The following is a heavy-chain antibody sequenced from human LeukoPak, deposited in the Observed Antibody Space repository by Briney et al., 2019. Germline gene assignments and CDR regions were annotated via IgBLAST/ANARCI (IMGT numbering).Heavy chain of an antibody. J-gene: IGHJ4*02. CDR2: IRYDGSNK. V-gene: IGHV3-30*02. D-gene: IGHD3-22*01. CDR3: ASFHYDSSVYPDY. Sequence: GGSLRLSCAASGFTFSSYGMHWVRQAPGKGLEWVAFIRYDGSNKYYADSVKGRFTISRDNAANSLYLQMDSLRAEDTAVYYCASFHYDSSVYPDYWGQGTLVTVSS. CDR1: GFTFSSYG.